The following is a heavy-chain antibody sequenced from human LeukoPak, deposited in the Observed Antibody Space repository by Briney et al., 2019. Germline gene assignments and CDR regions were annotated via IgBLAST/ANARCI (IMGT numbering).Heavy chain of an antibody. CDR1: GFTFSSYE. J-gene: IGHJ6*02. D-gene: IGHD3-10*01. V-gene: IGHV3-48*03. Sequence: PGGSLRLSCAASGFTFSSYEMNWVRQAPGKGLEWVSYISSSGSTIYYADSVKGRFTISRDNAKNSLYLQMNSLRAEDTAVYYCARDKLWFGEPRLAYYGMDVWGQGTTVTVSS. CDR3: ARDKLWFGEPRLAYYGMDV. CDR2: ISSSGSTI.